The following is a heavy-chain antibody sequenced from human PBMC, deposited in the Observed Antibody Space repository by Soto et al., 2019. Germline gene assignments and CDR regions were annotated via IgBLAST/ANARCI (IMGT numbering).Heavy chain of an antibody. V-gene: IGHV4-34*01. CDR2: VKDDGHA. J-gene: IGHJ4*02. CDR1: GGSLSGYY. D-gene: IGHD5-12*01. CDR3: ARGQEGVVATH. Sequence: QVQLQQWGAGLLKPSETLSLNCAVTGGSLSGYYWSWIRQPPGKGLEWIGEVKDDGHANYSPSLRGRVTISSDTSNNQFLLRLYSVTAADTGVYYCARGQEGVVATHWDQGSLVTVSS.